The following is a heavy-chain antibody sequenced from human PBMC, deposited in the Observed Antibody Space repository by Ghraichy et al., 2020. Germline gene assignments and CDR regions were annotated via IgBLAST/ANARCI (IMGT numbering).Heavy chain of an antibody. CDR3: ARDTVGGDAFDI. V-gene: IGHV4-30-4*07. D-gene: IGHD1-26*01. CDR2: IYYSGST. J-gene: IGHJ3*02. Sequence: SETLSLTCAVSGGSISSGGYSWSWIRQPPGKGLEWIGYIYYSGSTYYNPSLKSRVTISVDTSKNQFSLKLSSVTAADTAVYYCARDTVGGDAFDIWGQGTMVTVSS. CDR1: GGSISSGGYS.